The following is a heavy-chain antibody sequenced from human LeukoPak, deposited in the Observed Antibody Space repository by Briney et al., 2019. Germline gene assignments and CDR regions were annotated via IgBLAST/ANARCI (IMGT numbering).Heavy chain of an antibody. V-gene: IGHV4-59*01. D-gene: IGHD2-15*01. CDR3: AGLRPDLDFYSFDY. CDR2: IYCRGST. CDR1: ARSISSYY. J-gene: IGHJ4*02. Sequence: SETLSLTCTVSARSISSYYWSWVRQPAGKGREWVGYIYCRGSTNYKPSLTSRVTISVDTSKNQFSLKLSSLAAADTAVYYTAGLRPDLDFYSFDYWGQGNLVTVSS.